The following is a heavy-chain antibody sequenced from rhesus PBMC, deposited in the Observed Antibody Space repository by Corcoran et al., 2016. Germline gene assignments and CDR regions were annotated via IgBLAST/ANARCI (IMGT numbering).Heavy chain of an antibody. J-gene: IGHJ4*01. D-gene: IGHD4-29*01. V-gene: IGHV4-80*01. Sequence: QVQLQESGPGLVKPSETLSLTCTVSGASISSDWWSWVRQPPGKGLEWIGEINGNTGSTNHNPALNSRVTISKDASKKQFSLRLTSVPAADTAVYYCTREKVASIDYWGQGVLVTASS. CDR3: TREKVASIDY. CDR2: INGNTGST. CDR1: GASISSDW.